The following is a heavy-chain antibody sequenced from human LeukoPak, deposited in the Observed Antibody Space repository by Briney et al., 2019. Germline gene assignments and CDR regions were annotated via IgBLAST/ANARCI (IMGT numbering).Heavy chain of an antibody. CDR1: GGSISSYY. CDR2: IYYSGST. D-gene: IGHD1-20*01. V-gene: IGHV4-59*01. Sequence: PSETLSLTCTVSGGSISSYYWSWIRQPPGKGLEWIGYIYYSGSTNYNPSLKSRVTISVDTSKNQFSLKLSSVTAADTAVYYCARGLYNWNYYMDVWGKGTTVTVSS. J-gene: IGHJ6*03. CDR3: ARGLYNWNYYMDV.